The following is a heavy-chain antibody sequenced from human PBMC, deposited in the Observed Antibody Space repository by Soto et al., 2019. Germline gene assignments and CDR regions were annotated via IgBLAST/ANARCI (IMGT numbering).Heavy chain of an antibody. J-gene: IGHJ4*02. CDR1: GGSISSSGFY. CDR2: IYFSGST. CDR3: ARGPYTSSTSFFDY. Sequence: SETLSLTCTVSGGSISSSGFYWSWIRQHPGKGLEWIGYIYFSGSTYYNPSLESRVTISLDTSENQFSLKLSSVTAADTAVYYCARGPYTSSTSFFDYWDQGVLVTVSS. V-gene: IGHV4-31*03. D-gene: IGHD6-6*01.